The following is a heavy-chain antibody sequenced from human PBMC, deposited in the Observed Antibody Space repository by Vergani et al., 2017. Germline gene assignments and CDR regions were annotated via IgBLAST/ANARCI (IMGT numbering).Heavy chain of an antibody. V-gene: IGHV3-74*03. CDR3: ARARCIETCYMSNWLDS. CDR1: GFTFSNYA. J-gene: IGHJ5*01. Sequence: EVQLVESGGGLVQPGRSLRLSCAASGFTFSNYAMNWVRQVPGKGLLWVSRIKSDGSITAYADSVKGRFTISRDNAQNTLYLQMNSLRVEDTGVYYCARARCIETCYMSNWLDSWGQGTLVTVSS. CDR2: IKSDGSIT. D-gene: IGHD3-9*01.